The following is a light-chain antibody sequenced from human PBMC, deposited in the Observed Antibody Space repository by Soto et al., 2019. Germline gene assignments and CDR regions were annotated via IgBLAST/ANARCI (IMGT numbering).Light chain of an antibody. J-gene: IGKJ1*01. V-gene: IGKV3-20*01. CDR3: LQYDTSPRT. Sequence: EIVLTQSPGTLSLSAGERATLSCRASQSLSSSYLAWYQQKPGQAPRLLIYGASNRGTDIPDRFSGSGSGTDFSLAISRLEPEDYAVYYCLQYDTSPRTLGQGTKMEIK. CDR1: QSLSSSY. CDR2: GAS.